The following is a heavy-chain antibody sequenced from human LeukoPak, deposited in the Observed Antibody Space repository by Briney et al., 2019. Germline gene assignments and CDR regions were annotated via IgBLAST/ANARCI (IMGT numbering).Heavy chain of an antibody. Sequence: PSETLSLTCAVYGGSFSGYYWSWIRQPPGKGLEWIGEINHSGSTNYNPSLKSRVTISVDTSKNQFSLKLSSVTAADTAVYYCARDYSSSSGLDYWGQGSLVTVSA. CDR1: GGSFSGYY. J-gene: IGHJ4*02. CDR3: ARDYSSSSGLDY. CDR2: INHSGST. D-gene: IGHD6-6*01. V-gene: IGHV4-34*01.